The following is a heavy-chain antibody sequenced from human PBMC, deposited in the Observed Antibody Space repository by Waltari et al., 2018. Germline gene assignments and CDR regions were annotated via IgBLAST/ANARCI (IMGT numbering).Heavy chain of an antibody. CDR2: INPDSGAT. CDR1: GYTFPDYY. D-gene: IGHD1-1*01. V-gene: IGHV1-2*02. Sequence: QVQLVQSGAEVMKPGASVEVSCKPSGYTFPDYYIHWLRQAPGQGLEWMGWINPDSGATSHAQKFQGRVTMTRDTSISTVYVEVSGLRSDDTAVYYCARGPDTGAFDYWGQGTLVAVSS. CDR3: ARGPDTGAFDY. J-gene: IGHJ4*02.